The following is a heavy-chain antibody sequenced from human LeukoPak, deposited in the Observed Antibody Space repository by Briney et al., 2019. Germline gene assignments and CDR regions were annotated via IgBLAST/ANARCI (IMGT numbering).Heavy chain of an antibody. CDR2: IWHDGSNK. J-gene: IGHJ6*02. CDR1: GFTFSDYY. D-gene: IGHD6-13*01. V-gene: IGHV3-33*08. Sequence: QPGGSLRLSCAASGFTFSDYYMSWIRQAPGKGLEWVAVIWHDGSNKYYADSVKGRFTISRDNSKNTLYLQMNSLRAEDTAVYYCARDRGSSWYNYYYYGMDVWGQGTTVTVSS. CDR3: ARDRGSSWYNYYYYGMDV.